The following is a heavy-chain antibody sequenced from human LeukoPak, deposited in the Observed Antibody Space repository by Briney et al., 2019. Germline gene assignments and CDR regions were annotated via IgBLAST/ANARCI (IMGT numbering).Heavy chain of an antibody. CDR1: GASISGSGYY. CDR2: IYSSGST. J-gene: IGHJ4*02. D-gene: IGHD6-13*01. V-gene: IGHV4-39*07. CDR3: ARVDSSNWYEYRGYFDY. Sequence: SETLSLTCAVSGASISGSGYYWGWIRQPPGKGLEWIGNIYSSGSTYYNASLQSRVTISIDTSKNQFSLKLSSVTAADTAVYYCARVDSSNWYEYRGYFDYWGQGTLVTVSS.